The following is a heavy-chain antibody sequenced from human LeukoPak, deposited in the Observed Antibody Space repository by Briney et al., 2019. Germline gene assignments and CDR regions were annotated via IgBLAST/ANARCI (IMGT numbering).Heavy chain of an antibody. D-gene: IGHD2-15*01. V-gene: IGHV3-23*01. CDR3: AKDRGGGNLDFDY. CDR1: GFTFSSYA. J-gene: IGHJ4*02. Sequence: GSLRLSCAASGFTFSSYAMTWVRQAAGQGLEWVSVISGSGGRTYYADSVKGRFTISRDNSKNTLYLQMSSLRAEDTAVYYCAKDRGGGNLDFDYWGEGTQVTVSS. CDR2: ISGSGGRT.